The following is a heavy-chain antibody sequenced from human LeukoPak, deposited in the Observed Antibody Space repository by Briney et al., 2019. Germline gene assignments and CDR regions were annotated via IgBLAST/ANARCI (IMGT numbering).Heavy chain of an antibody. D-gene: IGHD6-19*01. V-gene: IGHV3-15*01. CDR2: IKSKTDGGTT. Sequence: PGGSLRLSCAASGFTFSNAWMSWVRQAPGKGLEWVGRIKSKTDGGTTDYAAPVKGRFTISRDDSKNTLYLQMNSLKTEDTAVYYCTTDWLTAVAGTFDYWGQGTLVTVSS. J-gene: IGHJ4*02. CDR3: TTDWLTAVAGTFDY. CDR1: GFTFSNAW.